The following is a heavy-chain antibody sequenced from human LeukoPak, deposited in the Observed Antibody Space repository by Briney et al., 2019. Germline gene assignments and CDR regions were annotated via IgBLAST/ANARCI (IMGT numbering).Heavy chain of an antibody. CDR3: VRPLWGEDGDAFDI. Sequence: ASMKVSCKASGYTFTGYYMHWVRQARGQGLEWMGWINPNSGGTNYAQKFQGRVTMTRDTSISTAYMELSRLRSDDTAVYYCVRPLWGEDGDAFDIWGQGTMVTVSS. CDR1: GYTFTGYY. CDR2: INPNSGGT. V-gene: IGHV1-2*02. D-gene: IGHD3-16*01. J-gene: IGHJ3*02.